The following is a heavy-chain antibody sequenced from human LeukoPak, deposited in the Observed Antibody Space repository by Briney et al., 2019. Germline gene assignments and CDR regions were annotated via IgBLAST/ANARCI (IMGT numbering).Heavy chain of an antibody. CDR2: INHSGST. CDR1: GGSFSGYY. J-gene: IGHJ5*02. Sequence: KASETLPLTCAVYGGSFSGYYWSWIRQPPGKGLEWIGEINHSGSTNYNPSLKSRVTISVDTSKNQFSLKLSSVTAADTAVYYCARRAWNYSSSWRKNRNWFDPWGQGTLVTVSS. D-gene: IGHD6-13*01. CDR3: ARRAWNYSSSWRKNRNWFDP. V-gene: IGHV4-34*01.